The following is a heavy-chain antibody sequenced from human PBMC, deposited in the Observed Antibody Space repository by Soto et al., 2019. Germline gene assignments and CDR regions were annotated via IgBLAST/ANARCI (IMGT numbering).Heavy chain of an antibody. CDR3: AKRDSGWLGGYYYYGMDV. V-gene: IGHV3-23*01. CDR1: GFTFSSYA. D-gene: IGHD6-19*01. CDR2: ISGSGGST. J-gene: IGHJ6*02. Sequence: GGSLRLSCAASGFTFSSYAMSWVRQAPGKGLEWVSAISGSGGSTYYADSVKGRFTISRDNSKNTLYLQMNSLRAEDTAVYYCAKRDSGWLGGYYYYGMDVWGQGTTVTVSS.